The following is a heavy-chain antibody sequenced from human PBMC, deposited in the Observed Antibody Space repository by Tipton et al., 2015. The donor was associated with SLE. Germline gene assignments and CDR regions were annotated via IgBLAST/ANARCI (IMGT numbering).Heavy chain of an antibody. J-gene: IGHJ4*02. CDR3: ARLEGDGYKWYFDY. V-gene: IGHV4-61*09. D-gene: IGHD5-24*01. Sequence: TLSLTCTVSGGSISSGSYYWSWIRQPAGKGLEWIGHIYTSGSTNYNPSLKSRVTISLDTSKNQFSLKLSSVTAADTAVYYCARLEGDGYKWYFDYWGQGTLVTVST. CDR1: GGSISSGSYY. CDR2: IYTSGST.